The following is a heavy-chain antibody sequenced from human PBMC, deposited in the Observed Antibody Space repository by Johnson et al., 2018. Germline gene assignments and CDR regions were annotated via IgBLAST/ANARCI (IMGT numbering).Heavy chain of an antibody. J-gene: IGHJ4*02. CDR2: IYPGDSDT. Sequence: EVQLVESGAEVQKPGESLKISCKGSGYSFTTYWIGWVRQMPGKGLEWMGIIYPGDSDTRYSPSFQGQVTTSADQSIRTAYLQWISLKASDTAMYYCARLRDGYNDYWGQGTLVTVSS. V-gene: IGHV5-51*01. CDR3: ARLRDGYNDY. D-gene: IGHD5-24*01. CDR1: GYSFTTYW.